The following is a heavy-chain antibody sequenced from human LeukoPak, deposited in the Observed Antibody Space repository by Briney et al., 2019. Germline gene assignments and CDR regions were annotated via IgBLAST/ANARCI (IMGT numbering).Heavy chain of an antibody. CDR1: GYTFTGYY. V-gene: IGHV1-69*13. Sequence: ASVKVSCKVSGYTFTGYYMHWVRQAPGQGLEWMGGIIPTFGTANYAQKFQGRVTITADESTSTAYMELSSLRSEDTAVYYCARVAEARYCSGGSCYDYYYMDVWGKGTTVTVSS. D-gene: IGHD2-15*01. CDR2: IIPTFGTA. J-gene: IGHJ6*03. CDR3: ARVAEARYCSGGSCYDYYYMDV.